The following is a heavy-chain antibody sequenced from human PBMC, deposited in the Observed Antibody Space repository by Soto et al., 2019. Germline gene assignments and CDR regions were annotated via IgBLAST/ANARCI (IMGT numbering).Heavy chain of an antibody. V-gene: IGHV4-34*01. CDR1: GGSFSGYY. CDR3: ARGVRCSGGSCYIDYYYYYYYMDV. J-gene: IGHJ6*03. Sequence: SETLSLTCAVYGGSFSGYYWSWIRQPPGKGLEWIGEINHSGSTNYNPSLKSRVTISVDTSKNQFSLKLSSMTAADTAVYYCARGVRCSGGSCYIDYYYYYYYMDVWGKGTTVTVSS. CDR2: INHSGST. D-gene: IGHD2-15*01.